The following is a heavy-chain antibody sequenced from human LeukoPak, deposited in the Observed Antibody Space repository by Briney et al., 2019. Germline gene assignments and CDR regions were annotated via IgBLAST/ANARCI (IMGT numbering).Heavy chain of an antibody. D-gene: IGHD2-2*01. CDR3: ARANFLYCSSSTCLFDY. V-gene: IGHV1-2*02. J-gene: IGHJ4*02. Sequence: ASVKVSCKASGYTFTDYYMHWVRQAPGQGFEWMGWINPNDGDTNYAQKFQGRDTTTRDTSISTAHMEVSRLRSDDTAVYYCARANFLYCSSSTCLFDYWGQGTLVTVSS. CDR2: INPNDGDT. CDR1: GYTFTDYY.